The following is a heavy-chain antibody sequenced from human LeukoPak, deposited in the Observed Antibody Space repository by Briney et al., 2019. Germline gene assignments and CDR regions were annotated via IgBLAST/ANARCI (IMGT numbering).Heavy chain of an antibody. J-gene: IGHJ6*02. Sequence: PSQTLSLTCTVSGGSISSGGYYWSWIRQHPGKGLEWIGYIYYSGSTYYHPSLKRRVTISVDTSKIQFSLKLSSVTAADTVVYYCARDMEGMDVWGQGTTVTVSS. CDR3: ARDMEGMDV. V-gene: IGHV4-31*03. CDR1: GGSISSGGYY. D-gene: IGHD1-1*01. CDR2: IYYSGST.